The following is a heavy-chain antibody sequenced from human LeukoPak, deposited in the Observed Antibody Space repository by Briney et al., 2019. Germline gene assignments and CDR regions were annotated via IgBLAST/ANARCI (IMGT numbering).Heavy chain of an antibody. J-gene: IGHJ6*03. Sequence: GGSLRLSCAASGFSFSDYSLNWVRQRPGKGLEWISYITSRSAFTYYAESVKGRFTVSRDDGKKSVYLHLSGLRVDDTAVYYCARDLTSAYWTPGGYYYYMDVWGKGTAVTVSS. CDR2: ITSRSAFT. D-gene: IGHD3-16*01. CDR3: ARDLTSAYWTPGGYYYYMDV. CDR1: GFSFSDYS. V-gene: IGHV3-48*01.